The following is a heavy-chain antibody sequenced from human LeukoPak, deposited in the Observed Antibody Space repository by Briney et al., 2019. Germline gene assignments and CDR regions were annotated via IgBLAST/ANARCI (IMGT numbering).Heavy chain of an antibody. CDR3: ARTTGKSSENKDFHNRLDV. V-gene: IGHV5-51*01. J-gene: IGHJ6*02. CDR2: IYPGYSDT. D-gene: IGHD3-10*01. CDR1: GYSFTSYW. Sequence: GESLQISCKGSGYSFTSYWIGWVRQMPGKGLEWMGIIYPGYSDTRYSPSFQGQVTISADKSISTAYLQWSSLKASDTAVYYCARTTGKSSENKDFHNRLDVWGQGTTVTVSS.